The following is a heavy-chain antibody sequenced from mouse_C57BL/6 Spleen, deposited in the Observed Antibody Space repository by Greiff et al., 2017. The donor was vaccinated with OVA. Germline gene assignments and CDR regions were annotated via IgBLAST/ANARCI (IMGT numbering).Heavy chain of an antibody. CDR3: ASQLRLPFDY. CDR1: GYTFTSYW. V-gene: IGHV1-64*01. Sequence: QVQLQQPGAELVKPGASVKLSCTASGYTFTSYWMHWVKQRPGQGLEWIGMIHPNSGSTNYNEKFKSKATMTVDNSYSTAYMQLSSLTSEDSAVYSFASQLRLPFDYWGQGTTLTVSS. J-gene: IGHJ2*01. CDR2: IHPNSGST. D-gene: IGHD3-2*02.